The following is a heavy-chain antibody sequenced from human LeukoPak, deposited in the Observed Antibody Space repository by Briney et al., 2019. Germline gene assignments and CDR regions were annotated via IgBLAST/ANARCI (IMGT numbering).Heavy chain of an antibody. Sequence: ASVKVSCKASGYTFTGYYMHWVRQAPGQGLEWMGRINPNSGGTNYAQKFQGRVTMTRDTSISTAYMELSRLRSDDTAVYYCARVGSGSYSFDWFDPWGQGTLVTVSS. J-gene: IGHJ5*02. D-gene: IGHD1-26*01. CDR3: ARVGSGSYSFDWFDP. V-gene: IGHV1-2*06. CDR1: GYTFTGYY. CDR2: INPNSGGT.